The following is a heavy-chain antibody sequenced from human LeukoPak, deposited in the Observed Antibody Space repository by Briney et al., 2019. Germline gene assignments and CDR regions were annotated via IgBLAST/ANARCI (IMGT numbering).Heavy chain of an antibody. V-gene: IGHV3-23*01. CDR1: GFTFSSYA. CDR2: IRGSGGNT. CDR3: AKVSGSYYDYYGMDV. J-gene: IGHJ6*02. Sequence: GGSLRLSCAASGFTFSSYAMSWVRQAPGKGLAWVSIIRGSGGNTYDGDSVKGRLTISRDNTKNTLYLQMNRLRAEETAVYYCAKVSGSYYDYYGMDVWGQGTTVTVSS. D-gene: IGHD1-26*01.